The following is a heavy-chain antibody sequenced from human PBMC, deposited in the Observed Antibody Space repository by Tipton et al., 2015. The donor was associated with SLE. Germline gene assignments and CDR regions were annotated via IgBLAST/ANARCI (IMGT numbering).Heavy chain of an antibody. Sequence: QSGAEVKKPGASVKVSCKASGYTFTGYYMHWVRQAPGQGLEWMGRINPNSGGTNYAQKFQGRVTMTRDTSISTAYMELSRLRSDDTAVYYCARDGAPYSYDSSGYPNYFDYWGQGTLVTVSS. CDR3: ARDGAPYSYDSSGYPNYFDY. CDR1: GYTFTGYY. D-gene: IGHD3-22*01. CDR2: INPNSGGT. J-gene: IGHJ4*02. V-gene: IGHV1-2*06.